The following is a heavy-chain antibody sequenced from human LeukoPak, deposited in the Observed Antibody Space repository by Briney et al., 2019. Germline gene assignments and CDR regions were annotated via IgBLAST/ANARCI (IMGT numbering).Heavy chain of an antibody. CDR2: FDPEDGET. CDR3: ARALYSSSWYVWFDP. J-gene: IGHJ5*02. D-gene: IGHD6-13*01. V-gene: IGHV1-24*01. Sequence: ASVKVSCKVSGYTFTDLSMHWVRQAPGKGLEWMGGFDPEDGETIYAQKFQGRVTMTGDTSTDTAYMELSSLRSEDTAVYYCARALYSSSWYVWFDPWGQGTLVTVSS. CDR1: GYTFTDLS.